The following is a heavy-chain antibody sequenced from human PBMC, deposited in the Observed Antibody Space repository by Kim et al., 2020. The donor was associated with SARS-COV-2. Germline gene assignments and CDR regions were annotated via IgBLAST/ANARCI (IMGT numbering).Heavy chain of an antibody. CDR3: AKDRSIAAAGYFDY. J-gene: IGHJ4*02. D-gene: IGHD6-13*01. CDR2: IWYDGSNK. CDR1: GFTFSSYA. V-gene: IGHV3-33*06. Sequence: GGSLRLSCAASGFTFSSYAMHWVRQAPGKGLEWVAVIWYDGSNKYYADSVKGRFTISRDNSKNTLYLQMNSLRAEDTAVYYCAKDRSIAAAGYFDYWGQGTLVTVSS.